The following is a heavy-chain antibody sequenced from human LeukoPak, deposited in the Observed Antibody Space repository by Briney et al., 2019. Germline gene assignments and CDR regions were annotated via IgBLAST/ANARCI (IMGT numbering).Heavy chain of an antibody. D-gene: IGHD3-10*01. Sequence: PGRSLRLSCAASGFTFSSYGMHWVRQTPGKGLEWVAVISYDGSNKYYADSVKGRFTISRDNSKNTLYLQMNSLRAENTAVYYCAKPYYGSGSYYYYYYGMDVWGKGTTVTVSS. CDR2: ISYDGSNK. CDR3: AKPYYGSGSYYYYYYGMDV. CDR1: GFTFSSYG. J-gene: IGHJ6*04. V-gene: IGHV3-30*18.